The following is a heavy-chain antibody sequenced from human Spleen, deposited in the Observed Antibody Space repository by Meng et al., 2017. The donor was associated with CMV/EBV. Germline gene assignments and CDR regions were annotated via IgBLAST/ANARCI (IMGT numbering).Heavy chain of an antibody. CDR2: IGTAGDT. V-gene: IGHV3-13*01. CDR1: GFTFSSYD. J-gene: IGHJ4*02. D-gene: IGHD2-2*01. CDR3: ARDDGGYCSSTSCYLHPFDY. Sequence: GGSLRLSCAASGFTFSSYDMHWVRQATGKGLEWVSAIGTAGDTYYPGSVKGRFTISRENAKNSLYLQMNSLRAGDTAVYYCARDDGGYCSSTSCYLHPFDYWGQGTLVTVSS.